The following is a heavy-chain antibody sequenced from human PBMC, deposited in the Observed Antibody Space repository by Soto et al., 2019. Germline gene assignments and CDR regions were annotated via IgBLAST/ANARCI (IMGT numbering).Heavy chain of an antibody. V-gene: IGHV3-23*01. Sequence: GSLRLSCAASGFIFENFGMSWVRQAPGKGLEWISSISGSGFKKYYADSVKGRFTISRDNSKSMVYLELNNLSAEDTAVYHCAKNQGVELVPLATVDWFDPWGQGSVVTVSS. CDR2: ISGSGFKK. J-gene: IGHJ5*02. CDR3: AKNQGVELVPLATVDWFDP. D-gene: IGHD1-26*01. CDR1: GFIFENFG.